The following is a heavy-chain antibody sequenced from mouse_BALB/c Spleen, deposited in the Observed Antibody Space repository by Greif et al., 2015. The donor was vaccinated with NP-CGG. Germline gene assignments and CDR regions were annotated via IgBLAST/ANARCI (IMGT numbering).Heavy chain of an antibody. V-gene: IGHV1-4*02. CDR2: INPSSGYT. J-gene: IGHJ2*01. CDR3: ATVVATVDY. D-gene: IGHD1-1*01. CDR1: GYTFTSYT. Sequence: QVQLQQSAAELARPGASVKMSCKASGYTFTSYTMHWVKQRPGQGLEWIGYINPSSGYTEYNQKFKDKTTLTADKSSSTAYMQLGSLTSEDSAVYYCATVVATVDYWGQGTTLTVSS.